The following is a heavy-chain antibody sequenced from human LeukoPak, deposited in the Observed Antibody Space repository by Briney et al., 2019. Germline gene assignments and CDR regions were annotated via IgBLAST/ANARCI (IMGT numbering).Heavy chain of an antibody. V-gene: IGHV4-39*07. CDR2: TYYSGST. D-gene: IGHD1-26*01. CDR3: ARGGVGATTYDY. CDR1: GGSISSSSYY. Sequence: SETLSLTCTVSGGSISSSSYYWGWIRQPPGKGLEWIGSTYYSGSTYYNPSLKSRVTISVDTSKNQFFLKLSSVTAADTAVYYCARGGVGATTYDYWGQGTLVTVSS. J-gene: IGHJ4*02.